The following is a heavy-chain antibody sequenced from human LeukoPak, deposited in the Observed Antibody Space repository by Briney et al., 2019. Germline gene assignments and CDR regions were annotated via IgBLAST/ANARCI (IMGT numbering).Heavy chain of an antibody. CDR2: ISAYNGNT. D-gene: IGHD5-12*01. V-gene: IGHV1-18*01. J-gene: IGHJ4*02. Sequence: APVKGSSKASGYTFTSYGTSWVRQAPGHGLEWMGWISAYNGNTNYTQKLQGRVTMTTDTSTSTAYMELRSLRSDDTAVYYCARGIVATSIYYFDYWGQGTLVTVSS. CDR1: GYTFTSYG. CDR3: ARGIVATSIYYFDY.